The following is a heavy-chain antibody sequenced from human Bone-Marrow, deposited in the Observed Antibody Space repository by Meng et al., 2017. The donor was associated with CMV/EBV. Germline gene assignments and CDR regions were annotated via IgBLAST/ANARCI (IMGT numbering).Heavy chain of an antibody. Sequence: GSLRLSCTVSGGSISSSSYYWGWVRQPPGKGLEWIASIYYSGSTYYSPSLASRVTISVDTSKNQFSLKVSSVTAADTAVYYCTRDLLSGLTSDYWGQRTLVTVSS. CDR3: TRDLLSGLTSDY. J-gene: IGHJ4*02. CDR1: GGSISSSSYY. V-gene: IGHV4-39*07. D-gene: IGHD1-14*01. CDR2: IYYSGST.